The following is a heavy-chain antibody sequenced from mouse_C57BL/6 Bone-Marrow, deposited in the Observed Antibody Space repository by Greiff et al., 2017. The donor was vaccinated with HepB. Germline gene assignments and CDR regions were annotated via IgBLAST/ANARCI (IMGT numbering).Heavy chain of an antibody. CDR3: ARLGAPYYYGSSYGAMDY. J-gene: IGHJ4*01. V-gene: IGHV5-6*01. CDR2: ISSGGSYT. D-gene: IGHD1-1*01. Sequence: EVMLVESGGDLVKPGGSLKLSCAASGFTFSSYGMSWVRQTPDKRLEWVATISSGGSYTYYPDSVKGRFTISRDNAKNTLYLQMSSLKSEDTAMYYCARLGAPYYYGSSYGAMDYWGQGTSVTVSS. CDR1: GFTFSSYG.